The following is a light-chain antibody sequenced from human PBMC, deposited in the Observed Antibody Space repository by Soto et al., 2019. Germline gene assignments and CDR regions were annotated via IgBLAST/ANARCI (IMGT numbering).Light chain of an antibody. Sequence: EVVLTQSPGTLSLSPGERVTLSCRASQSVASSYLAWYQQKPGRAPRLLFYSASSRATGIPDRFSGSGSGTDFTLTISRLEPEDFATYYCQQYNIYSRTFGQGTKVETK. CDR2: SAS. CDR1: QSVASSY. CDR3: QQYNIYSRT. V-gene: IGKV3-20*01. J-gene: IGKJ2*02.